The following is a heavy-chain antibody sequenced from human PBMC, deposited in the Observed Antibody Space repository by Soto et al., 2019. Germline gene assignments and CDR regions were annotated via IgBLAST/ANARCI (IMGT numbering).Heavy chain of an antibody. CDR1: AFTFSSYA. CDR3: AKDRVVVTDNWFDP. J-gene: IGHJ5*02. Sequence: PGGSLRLSCAASAFTFSSYAMSWVRQAPGKGLEWVSAISGSGDSTHYADSVKGRFTISRDNSKNTLYLQMNSLRAEDTAVYYCAKDRVVVTDNWFDPWGQGTLVTVSS. V-gene: IGHV3-23*01. D-gene: IGHD2-15*01. CDR2: ISGSGDST.